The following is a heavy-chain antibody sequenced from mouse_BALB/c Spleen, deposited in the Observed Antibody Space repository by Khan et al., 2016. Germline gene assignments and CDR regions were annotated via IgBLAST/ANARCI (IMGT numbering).Heavy chain of an antibody. V-gene: IGHV4-1*02. CDR1: GFDFSRYW. CDR3: TRPYYYGTSDD. CDR2: INPDSSTI. J-gene: IGHJ2*01. Sequence: EVKLEVSGGGLVQPGGSLKLSCAASGFDFSRYWMSWVRQAPGKGLEWIGEINPDSSTINYTPSLKDKFIISRDNAKNTLYLQMSKVRSEDTALYYCTRPYYYGTSDDWGQGTTLTVSS. D-gene: IGHD1-1*01.